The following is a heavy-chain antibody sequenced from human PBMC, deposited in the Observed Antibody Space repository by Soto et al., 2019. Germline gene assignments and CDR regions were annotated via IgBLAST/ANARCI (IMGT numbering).Heavy chain of an antibody. CDR2: ISAYNGNT. CDR3: ATGYCSGGSCYFDY. CDR1: GYTFTSYG. J-gene: IGHJ4*02. D-gene: IGHD2-15*01. Sequence: ASVKVSCKASGYTFTSYGISWVRQALGQGLEWMGWISAYNGNTNYAQKLQGRVTMTTDTSTSTAYMELRSLRSDDTAVYYCATGYCSGGSCYFDYWGQGTLVTVSS. V-gene: IGHV1-18*01.